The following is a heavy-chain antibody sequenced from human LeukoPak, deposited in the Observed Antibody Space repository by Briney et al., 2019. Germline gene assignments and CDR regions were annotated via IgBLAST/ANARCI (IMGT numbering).Heavy chain of an antibody. CDR1: GFTFSGYA. Sequence: SGGSLRLSCAASGFTFSGYAMSWVRQAPGKGLEGVSAISGSGGSTYYTDSVKGRFTISRDNSKNTLYLQMNSLRAEDTAVYYCAKYKENIVVVPAAMDYWGQGTLVTVSS. CDR3: AKYKENIVVVPAAMDY. D-gene: IGHD2-2*01. V-gene: IGHV3-23*01. J-gene: IGHJ4*02. CDR2: ISGSGGST.